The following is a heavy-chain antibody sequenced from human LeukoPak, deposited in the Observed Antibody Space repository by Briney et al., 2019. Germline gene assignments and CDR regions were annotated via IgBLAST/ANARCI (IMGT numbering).Heavy chain of an antibody. CDR3: ARDYYYDSSGYYYRAEYFQH. CDR2: IKQDGSEK. V-gene: IGHV3-7*01. CDR1: GFTFSSYW. D-gene: IGHD3-22*01. Sequence: GGSLRLSCAASGFTFSSYWMSWVRQAPGKGLEWVANIKQDGSEKYYVDSVKGRFTISRDKAKNSLYLQMNSLRAEDTAVYYCARDYYYDSSGYYYRAEYFQHWGQGTLVTVSS. J-gene: IGHJ1*01.